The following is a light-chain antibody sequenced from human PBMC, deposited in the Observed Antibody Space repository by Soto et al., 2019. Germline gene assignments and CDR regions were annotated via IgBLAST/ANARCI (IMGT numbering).Light chain of an antibody. V-gene: IGLV2-14*01. CDR2: EVS. CDR3: TSYSSSSTLGGV. CDR1: SSDVGGYKY. Sequence: QSALTQPASVSGSPGQSITISCTGTSSDVGGYKYVSWYQQHPGKAPKLMIYEVSNRPPGVSNRFSGSKSGNTASLTIYGLQAEDEADYYCTSYSSSSTLGGVFGGGTKVTVL. J-gene: IGLJ2*01.